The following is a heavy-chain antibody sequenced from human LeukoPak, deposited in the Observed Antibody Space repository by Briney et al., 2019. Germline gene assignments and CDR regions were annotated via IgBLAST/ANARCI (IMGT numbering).Heavy chain of an antibody. CDR1: GYTFTSYY. CDR3: ARGNPEIVVHYYYYYMDV. D-gene: IGHD2-15*01. Sequence: ASVKVSCKASGYTFTSYYMHWVRQAPGQGLEWMGIINPSGGSTSYAQKFQGRVTMTRDTSTSTVYMELSSLRSEDTAVYYCARGNPEIVVHYYYYYMDVWGKGTTVTVSS. J-gene: IGHJ6*03. CDR2: INPSGGST. V-gene: IGHV1-46*01.